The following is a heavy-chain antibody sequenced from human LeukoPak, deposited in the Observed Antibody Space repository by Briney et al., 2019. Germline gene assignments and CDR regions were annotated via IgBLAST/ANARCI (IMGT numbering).Heavy chain of an antibody. J-gene: IGHJ4*02. Sequence: GGSLRLSCSASGFTFSSYAMHWVRQAPGKGLEYVSAISSNGGSTYYADSVKGRFTISRDNSMNTLYLQMSSLRVEDTAVYYCVKDYTHHYDSSGYLIDYWGQGTLVTVSS. CDR3: VKDYTHHYDSSGYLIDY. CDR1: GFTFSSYA. CDR2: ISSNGGST. V-gene: IGHV3-64D*06. D-gene: IGHD3-22*01.